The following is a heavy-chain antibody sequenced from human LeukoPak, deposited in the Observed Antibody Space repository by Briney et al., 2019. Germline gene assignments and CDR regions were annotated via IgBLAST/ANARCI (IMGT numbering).Heavy chain of an antibody. D-gene: IGHD3-22*01. CDR1: GFTFSSYG. V-gene: IGHV3-33*06. CDR2: IWYDGSNK. J-gene: IGHJ4*02. CDR3: AKGEFYDSSGYYVY. Sequence: PGGSLRLSCAASGFTFSSYGMHWVRQAPGKGLEWVAVIWYDGSNKYYADSVKGQFTISRDNSKNTLYLQMNSLRAEDTAVYYCAKGEFYDSSGYYVYWGQGTLVTVSS.